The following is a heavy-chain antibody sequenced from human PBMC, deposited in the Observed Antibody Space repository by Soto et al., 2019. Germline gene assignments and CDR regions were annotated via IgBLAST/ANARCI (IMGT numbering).Heavy chain of an antibody. CDR3: ARGLYNPFDY. J-gene: IGHJ4*02. D-gene: IGHD1-20*01. CDR2: INAIIGTT. CDR1: GGTFSSYA. Sequence: SVKVSCTASGGTFSSYAMSWVRQAPGQGLEWMGGINAIIGTTNYSQKFQGRVTITSDTSASTAYMELSSLRSEDTAVYYCARGLYNPFDYWGQGTLVTVSS. V-gene: IGHV1-69*05.